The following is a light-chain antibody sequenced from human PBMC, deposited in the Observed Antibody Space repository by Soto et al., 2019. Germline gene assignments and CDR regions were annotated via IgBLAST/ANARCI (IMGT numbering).Light chain of an antibody. CDR1: QSVDKTF. CDR3: QQYMSSVT. Sequence: EIVLTQSPGSLSLSPGERATLSCRASQSVDKTFFAWYQKKPGQAPRLLMYGVSKRATGIPDRFSGSGSGTDFTLTISRLEPEDFAVYYCQQYMSSVTFGQGTRAEIK. J-gene: IGKJ1*01. V-gene: IGKV3-20*01. CDR2: GVS.